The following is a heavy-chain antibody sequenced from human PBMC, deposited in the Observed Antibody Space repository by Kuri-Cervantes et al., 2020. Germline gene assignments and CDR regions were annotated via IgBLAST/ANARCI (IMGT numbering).Heavy chain of an antibody. V-gene: IGHV3-48*04. J-gene: IGHJ4*02. Sequence: GESLKISCAVSGLTFSSTSMNWVRQAPGKGLEWVSYISSGGSTIYYADSVKGRFTISRDNAKNSLYPQMNSLRAEDTAVYYCATSTTVGPSYFDYWGQGTLVTVSS. CDR3: ATSTTVGPSYFDY. CDR1: GLTFSSTS. CDR2: ISSGGSTI. D-gene: IGHD4-11*01.